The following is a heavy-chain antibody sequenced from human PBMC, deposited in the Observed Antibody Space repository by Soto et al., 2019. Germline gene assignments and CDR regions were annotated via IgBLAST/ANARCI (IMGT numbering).Heavy chain of an antibody. V-gene: IGHV4-59*08. J-gene: IGHJ5*02. CDR1: GGSISSYY. CDR3: ARRRYGSGVGWFAP. Sequence: PSETLSLTCTVSGGSISSYYWSWIRQPPGKGLEWIGYIYYSGSTNYNPSLKSRVTISVDTSKNQFSLKLSSVTAADTAVYYCARRRYGSGVGWFAPWGQGTLVTVSS. D-gene: IGHD3-10*01. CDR2: IYYSGST.